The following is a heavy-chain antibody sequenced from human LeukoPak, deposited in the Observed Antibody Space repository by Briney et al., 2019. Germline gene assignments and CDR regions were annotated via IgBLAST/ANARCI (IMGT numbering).Heavy chain of an antibody. D-gene: IGHD3-3*01. V-gene: IGHV4-34*01. CDR2: INHSGNT. Sequence: SETLSLTCAVYSGSFSGYYWSWIRQPPGKGLECIGEINHSGNTNYNPSLKSRVTISVDTSKNQFSLKLSSVTAADTAVYYCARGWRSEPPDWYFDLWGRGTLVTVSS. J-gene: IGHJ2*01. CDR1: SGSFSGYY. CDR3: ARGWRSEPPDWYFDL.